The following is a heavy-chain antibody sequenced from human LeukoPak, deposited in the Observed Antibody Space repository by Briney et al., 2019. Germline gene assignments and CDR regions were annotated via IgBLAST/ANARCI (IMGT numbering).Heavy chain of an antibody. CDR1: GYTFTGYY. CDR3: ARGVPPSYSSAWYVNY. CDR2: INPNGGDT. Sequence: VASVKVSCKASGYTFTGYYMHWVRQAPGQGLEWMGWINPNGGDTNYAQKFQGRVTMTRDTSISTAYMELSRLGSDDTAVYYCARGVPPSYSSAWYVNYWGQGALVTVSS. V-gene: IGHV1-2*02. J-gene: IGHJ4*02. D-gene: IGHD6-19*01.